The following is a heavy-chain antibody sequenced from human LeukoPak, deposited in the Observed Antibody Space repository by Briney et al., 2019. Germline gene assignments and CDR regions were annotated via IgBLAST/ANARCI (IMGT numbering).Heavy chain of an antibody. CDR3: ARVLSYFGSGSYPAY. D-gene: IGHD3-10*01. CDR1: GFTFTSYW. V-gene: IGHV3-74*01. Sequence: GGSLRLSCAASGFTFTSYWMHWVRQVPGKGLVWIAHVSPDGGRTDYADSVKGRFTVSRDNTNHILYPQMNRLTADDTAVYYCARVLSYFGSGSYPAYWGQGTLVTVSS. J-gene: IGHJ4*02. CDR2: VSPDGGRT.